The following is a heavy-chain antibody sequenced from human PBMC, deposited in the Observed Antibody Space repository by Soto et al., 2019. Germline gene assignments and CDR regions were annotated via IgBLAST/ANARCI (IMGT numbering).Heavy chain of an antibody. Sequence: ASVKVSCKASGGTFSSYTISWVRQAPGQGLEWMGRIIPILGIANYAQKFQGRVTITADKSTSTAYMELSSLRSEDTAVYYCARGHLTGNYYYYYYMDVWGKGTTVTVSS. D-gene: IGHD7-27*01. CDR3: ARGHLTGNYYYYYYMDV. V-gene: IGHV1-69*02. CDR1: GGTFSSYT. CDR2: IIPILGIA. J-gene: IGHJ6*03.